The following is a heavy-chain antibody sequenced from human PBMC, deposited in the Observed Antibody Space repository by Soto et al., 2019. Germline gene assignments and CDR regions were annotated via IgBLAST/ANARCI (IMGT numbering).Heavy chain of an antibody. Sequence: SVKVSCKASGGTFSSYAISWVRQVPGQGLEWMGGIIPIFGTANYAQKFQGRVTITADESTSTAYMELSSLRSEDTAVYYCATFTPGIAVAGTGNNAFDIWGQGTMVTVSS. CDR3: ATFTPGIAVAGTGNNAFDI. CDR2: IIPIFGTA. CDR1: GGTFSSYA. D-gene: IGHD6-19*01. J-gene: IGHJ3*02. V-gene: IGHV1-69*13.